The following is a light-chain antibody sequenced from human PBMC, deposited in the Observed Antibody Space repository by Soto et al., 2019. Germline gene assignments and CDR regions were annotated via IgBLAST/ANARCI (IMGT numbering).Light chain of an antibody. CDR1: SNDIGGYNY. J-gene: IGLJ2*01. V-gene: IGLV2-11*01. CDR3: CSYAGSYAFVV. Sequence: QSALTQPRSVSGSPGQAVTISCTGTSNDIGGYNYVSWYQQHPDKAPKLMIFDVSQRPSGVPDRFSGSKSGNTASLTISGLQAEDEAEYYCCSYAGSYAFVVFGGGTKVTVL. CDR2: DVS.